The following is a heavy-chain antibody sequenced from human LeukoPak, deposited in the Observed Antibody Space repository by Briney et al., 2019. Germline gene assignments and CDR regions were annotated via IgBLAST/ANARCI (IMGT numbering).Heavy chain of an antibody. CDR1: GFTFSTFA. V-gene: IGHV3-23*01. J-gene: IGHJ4*02. CDR3: ATYRQVLLPFES. D-gene: IGHD2-8*02. Sequence: SGGSLRLSCAASGFTFSTFAMIWVRQSPGKGLEWVSSIFPSGGEIHYADSVRGRLTISRDNSKSTLSLQMNSLRVEDTAIYYCATYRQVLLPFESWGQGTLVTVSS. CDR2: IFPSGGEI.